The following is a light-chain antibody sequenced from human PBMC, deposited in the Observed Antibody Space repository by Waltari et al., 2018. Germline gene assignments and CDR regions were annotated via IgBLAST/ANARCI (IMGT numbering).Light chain of an antibody. Sequence: EIVLPQSPATLSLSPGERATLSCRASQSVSSYLAWYQHKPGQAPRLLVYDASNRATGIPARFSGSGSGTDFTLTISSLETEDFAVYYCQQRSNWPLTFGGGTKVEIK. V-gene: IGKV3-11*01. J-gene: IGKJ4*01. CDR1: QSVSSY. CDR3: QQRSNWPLT. CDR2: DAS.